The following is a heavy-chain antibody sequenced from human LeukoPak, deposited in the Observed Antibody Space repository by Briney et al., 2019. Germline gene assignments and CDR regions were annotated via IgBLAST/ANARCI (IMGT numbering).Heavy chain of an antibody. D-gene: IGHD3-10*01. CDR3: AKDRMVYYFDY. Sequence: QPGGSLRLSCAASGFTFSSYWMHWVRQAPGKGLVWVSRINSDGSSTSYADSVKGRFTISRDNAKNSLYLQMNSLRAEDTAVYYCAKDRMVYYFDYWGQGTLVTVSS. V-gene: IGHV3-74*01. J-gene: IGHJ4*02. CDR2: INSDGSST. CDR1: GFTFSSYW.